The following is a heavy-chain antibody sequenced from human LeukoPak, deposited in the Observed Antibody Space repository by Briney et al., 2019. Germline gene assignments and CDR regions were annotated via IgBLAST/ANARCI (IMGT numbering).Heavy chain of an antibody. CDR3: AKDSSGWYTDPDY. CDR1: GFTFSSYW. Sequence: GGSLRLSCAASGFTFSSYWMHWVRQAPGKGLVWVSRINSDGSSTSYADSVKGRFTISRDNAKNTLYLQMNSPRAEDTAVYYCAKDSSGWYTDPDYWGQGTLVTVSS. V-gene: IGHV3-74*01. J-gene: IGHJ4*02. D-gene: IGHD6-19*01. CDR2: INSDGSST.